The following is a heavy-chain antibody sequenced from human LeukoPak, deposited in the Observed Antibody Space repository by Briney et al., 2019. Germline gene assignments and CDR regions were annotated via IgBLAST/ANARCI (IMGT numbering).Heavy chain of an antibody. V-gene: IGHV1-24*01. D-gene: IGHD6-13*01. J-gene: IGHJ4*02. Sequence: VASVKVSCKVSGYTLTELSMHWVRQAPGKGLEWMGGFDPEDGETIYAQKFQGRVTMTEDTSTDTAYMELSSLRPEDTAVYYCATADSSSWFAPFDYWGQGTLVTVSS. CDR3: ATADSSSWFAPFDY. CDR1: GYTLTELS. CDR2: FDPEDGET.